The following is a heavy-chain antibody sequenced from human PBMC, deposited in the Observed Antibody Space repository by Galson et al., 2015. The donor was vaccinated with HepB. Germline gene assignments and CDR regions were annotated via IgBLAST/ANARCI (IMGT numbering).Heavy chain of an antibody. Sequence: SVKVSCKASGYTFTNHYMYWVRQAPGQGLEWMGIINPSGGSTRYAQNFQGRVIMTRDTSTSTIYMEVSGLRSEGTAIYYCARAGYSSSWSAAHNWGQGTLVTVSS. CDR2: INPSGGST. J-gene: IGHJ4*02. V-gene: IGHV1-46*01. CDR1: GYTFTNHY. CDR3: ARAGYSSSWSAAHN. D-gene: IGHD6-13*01.